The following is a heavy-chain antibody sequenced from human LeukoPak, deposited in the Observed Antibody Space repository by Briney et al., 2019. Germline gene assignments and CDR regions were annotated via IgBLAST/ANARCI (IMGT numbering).Heavy chain of an antibody. Sequence: GGSLRLSCAASGFTVSSNYMSWVRQAPGKGLEWVSVIYSGGSTYYADSVKGRFTISRDNSKNTLYLQMNSLRAEDTAVYYCARLMTTRHYFDYWGQRTLVTVSS. J-gene: IGHJ4*02. D-gene: IGHD4-17*01. CDR3: ARLMTTRHYFDY. V-gene: IGHV3-53*01. CDR1: GFTVSSNY. CDR2: IYSGGST.